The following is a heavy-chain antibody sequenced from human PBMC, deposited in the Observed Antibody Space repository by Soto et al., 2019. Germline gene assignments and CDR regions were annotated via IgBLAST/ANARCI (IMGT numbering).Heavy chain of an antibody. D-gene: IGHD7-27*01. CDR1: GFTFNNYW. CDR3: ARCNWGSRPLDY. CDR2: IKQDESEK. V-gene: IGHV3-7*01. Sequence: LQLVESGGALVQPGGSLRLSCAASGFTFNNYWMSWARQAPGKGLEWVSNIKQDESEKYYVDSVKVRFTISRDNAKNSLYLQMNRLRAEDTAEYYCARCNWGSRPLDYCGQGTLVAVSS. J-gene: IGHJ4*02.